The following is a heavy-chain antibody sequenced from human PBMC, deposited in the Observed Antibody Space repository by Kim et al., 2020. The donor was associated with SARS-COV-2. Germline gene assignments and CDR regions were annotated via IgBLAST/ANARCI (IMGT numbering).Heavy chain of an antibody. J-gene: IGHJ3*02. Sequence: SRKRRVTISVDTSKNQFPLKLSSVTAADTAVYYCARAGATIFGVVSAFDIWGQGTMVTVSS. CDR3: ARAGATIFGVVSAFDI. V-gene: IGHV4-31*02. D-gene: IGHD3-3*01.